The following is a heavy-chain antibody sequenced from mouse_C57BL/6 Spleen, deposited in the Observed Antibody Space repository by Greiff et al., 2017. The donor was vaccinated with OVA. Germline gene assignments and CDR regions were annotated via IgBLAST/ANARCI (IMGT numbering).Heavy chain of an antibody. D-gene: IGHD2-2*01. CDR2: IDPENGDT. CDR1: GFNIKDDY. CDR3: IPYGYDGDYYAMDY. Sequence: EVKLMESGAELVRPGASVKLSCTASGFNIKDDYMHWVKQRPEQGLEWIGWIDPENGDTEYASKFQGKATITADTSSNTAYLQLSSLTSEDTAVYYCIPYGYDGDYYAMDYWGQGTSVTVSS. J-gene: IGHJ4*01. V-gene: IGHV14-4*01.